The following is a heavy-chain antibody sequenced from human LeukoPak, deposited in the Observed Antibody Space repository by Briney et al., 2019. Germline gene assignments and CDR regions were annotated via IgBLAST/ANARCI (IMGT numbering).Heavy chain of an antibody. CDR3: ASYDSSGYYYVRNAFDF. CDR2: IYYSGST. J-gene: IGHJ3*01. Sequence: SETLSLTCTVSGGSISSGDYYWSCIRPPPGQGLEWIGYIYYSGSTYYNPSIKSRVTISVDASKNQFSLKLSSVTAADTAVYYCASYDSSGYYYVRNAFDFWGQGTMVTVSS. D-gene: IGHD3-22*01. V-gene: IGHV4-30-4*01. CDR1: GGSISSGDYY.